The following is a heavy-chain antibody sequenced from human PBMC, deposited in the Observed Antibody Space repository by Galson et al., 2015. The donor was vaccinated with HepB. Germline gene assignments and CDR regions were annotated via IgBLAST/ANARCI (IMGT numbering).Heavy chain of an antibody. Sequence: SLRLSCAASGFTFSSYGMHWARQAPGKGLEWVAVIWYDGSNNYYADSVKGRFTISRDNSKNTLYLQMNSLRAEDTAVYYCARDRVPARGGWFDPWGQGTLVTVSS. J-gene: IGHJ5*02. D-gene: IGHD2-2*01. CDR3: ARDRVPARGGWFDP. V-gene: IGHV3-33*01. CDR2: IWYDGSNN. CDR1: GFTFSSYG.